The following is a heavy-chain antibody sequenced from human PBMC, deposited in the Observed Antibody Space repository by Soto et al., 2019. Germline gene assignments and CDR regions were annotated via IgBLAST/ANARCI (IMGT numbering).Heavy chain of an antibody. CDR1: GYTFTGYY. V-gene: IGHV1-2*04. Sequence: ASVKVSCKASGYTFTGYYMHWVRQAPGQGLEWMGWINPNSGGTNYAQKLQGWVTMTRDTSISTAYMELSRLRSDDTAVYYCAREVDDSSGYYYYYYGMDVWGQGTTVTVSS. CDR2: INPNSGGT. D-gene: IGHD3-22*01. J-gene: IGHJ6*02. CDR3: AREVDDSSGYYYYYYGMDV.